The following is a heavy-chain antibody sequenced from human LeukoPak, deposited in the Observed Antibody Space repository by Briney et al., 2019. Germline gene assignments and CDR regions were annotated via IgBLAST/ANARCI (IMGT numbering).Heavy chain of an antibody. V-gene: IGHV3-21*01. D-gene: IGHD6-13*01. CDR3: ASNTPYTSSYPYYMDV. Sequence: SMKGRFTISRDNAKNSLYLQMNSLRAEDTAVYYCASNTPYTSSYPYYMDVWGKGTTVTVSS. J-gene: IGHJ6*03.